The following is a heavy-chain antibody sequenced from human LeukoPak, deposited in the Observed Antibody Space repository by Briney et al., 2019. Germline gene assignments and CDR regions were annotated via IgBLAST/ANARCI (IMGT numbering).Heavy chain of an antibody. V-gene: IGHV3-11*01. Sequence: GGSLRLSCAAYGFTFNDYYMSWIRQAPGKGLEWLSYINIGGTNTHYADSVKGRFTISRDNAKKSLYLEMNNLRAEDTAVYYCATDGAGFDTWGQGVLVTVFS. CDR1: GFTFNDYY. J-gene: IGHJ5*02. CDR3: ATDGAGFDT. CDR2: INIGGTNT.